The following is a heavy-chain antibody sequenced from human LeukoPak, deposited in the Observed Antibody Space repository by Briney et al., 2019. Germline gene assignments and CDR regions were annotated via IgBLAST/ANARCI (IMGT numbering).Heavy chain of an antibody. D-gene: IGHD5-24*01. V-gene: IGHV4-59*08. Sequence: KPSETLSLTCTVSGGSISSYYWSWIRQPPGKGLEWIGYIYYSGSTNYNPSLKSRVTISVDTSKNQFSLKLSSVTAADTAVYYCARLVPAGGRWLQPRAGYLDYWGQGTLVTVSS. CDR2: IYYSGST. CDR1: GGSISSYY. J-gene: IGHJ4*02. CDR3: ARLVPAGGRWLQPRAGYLDY.